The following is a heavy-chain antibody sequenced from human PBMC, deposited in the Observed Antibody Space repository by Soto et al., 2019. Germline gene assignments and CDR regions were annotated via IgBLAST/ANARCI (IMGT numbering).Heavy chain of an antibody. CDR3: ARDRPYSGYDIPRFAP. CDR1: GYTFTSYG. J-gene: IGHJ5*02. V-gene: IGHV1-18*01. Sequence: ASVKVSCKASGYTFTSYGISWVRQAPGQGLEWMGWISAYNGNTNYAQKLQGRVTMTTDTSTSTAYMELRSLRSDDTAVYYCARDRPYSGYDIPRFAPGGQGTLVTVSS. D-gene: IGHD5-12*01. CDR2: ISAYNGNT.